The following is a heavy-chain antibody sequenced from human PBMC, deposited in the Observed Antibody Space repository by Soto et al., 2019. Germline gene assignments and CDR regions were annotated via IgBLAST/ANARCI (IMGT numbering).Heavy chain of an antibody. J-gene: IGHJ6*03. Sequence: GGSLRLSCAASGFTFSSYAMSWVRQAPGKGLEWVSAISGSGGSTYYADSVKGRFTISRDNSKNTLYLQMNSLRAEDTAVYYCAKDSVDTIFGVVSLYMDVWGKGTTVTVSS. CDR3: AKDSVDTIFGVVSLYMDV. D-gene: IGHD3-3*01. CDR2: ISGSGGST. V-gene: IGHV3-23*01. CDR1: GFTFSSYA.